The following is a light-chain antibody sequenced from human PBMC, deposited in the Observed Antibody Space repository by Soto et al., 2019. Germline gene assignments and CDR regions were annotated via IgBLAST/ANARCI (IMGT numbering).Light chain of an antibody. Sequence: EIVLTQSPATLSLSPGERATLSCRASQSVSSYLAWYPQKPGQAPRLLIYDASNRATGIPARFSGSGSATDFTLTISSLEPEDFAVYYCQQRSNWPLTFGGGTKVEIK. CDR1: QSVSSY. V-gene: IGKV3-11*01. CDR3: QQRSNWPLT. CDR2: DAS. J-gene: IGKJ4*01.